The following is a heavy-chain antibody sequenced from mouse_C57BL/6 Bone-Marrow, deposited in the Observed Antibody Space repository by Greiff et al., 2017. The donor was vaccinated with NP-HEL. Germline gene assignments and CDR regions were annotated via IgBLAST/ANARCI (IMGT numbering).Heavy chain of an antibody. D-gene: IGHD3-2*02. Sequence: VQLQQPGAELVMPGASVKLSCKASGYTFTSYWMHWVKQRPGQGLEWIGEIDPSDSYTNYNQKFKGKSTLTVDKSSSTAYMQLSSLTSEDSAVYYCARDSSGYGRAMDYWGQGTSVTVSS. CDR2: IDPSDSYT. CDR1: GYTFTSYW. CDR3: ARDSSGYGRAMDY. V-gene: IGHV1-69*01. J-gene: IGHJ4*01.